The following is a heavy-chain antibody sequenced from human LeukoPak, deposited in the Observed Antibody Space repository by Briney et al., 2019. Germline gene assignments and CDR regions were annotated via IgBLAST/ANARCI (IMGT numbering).Heavy chain of an antibody. Sequence: GGSLRLSCAASGFTFSSYAMSWVRQAPGKGLEWVSVLSNSGDSRYYADSVQGRFTISRDNSKNTLYLQMNSLRAEDTAVYYCAKGTMIVVLGGYWGQGTLVTVSS. J-gene: IGHJ4*02. CDR2: LSNSGDSR. CDR1: GFTFSSYA. D-gene: IGHD3-22*01. CDR3: AKGTMIVVLGGY. V-gene: IGHV3-23*01.